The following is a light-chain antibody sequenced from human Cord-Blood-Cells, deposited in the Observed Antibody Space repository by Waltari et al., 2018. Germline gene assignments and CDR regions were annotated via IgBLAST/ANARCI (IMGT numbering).Light chain of an antibody. V-gene: IGLV3-1*01. CDR3: QAWDSSNVV. CDR1: KLGDKY. Sequence: SYELTQPPSVSVSPGQTASITCSGDKLGDKYACWYQQKPGQSPVLVIYQDSKRPSGIPERFSGSKSGNPATLTISGTQAMDEADYYGQAWDSSNVVCGGGTKLTVL. CDR2: QDS. J-gene: IGLJ2*01.